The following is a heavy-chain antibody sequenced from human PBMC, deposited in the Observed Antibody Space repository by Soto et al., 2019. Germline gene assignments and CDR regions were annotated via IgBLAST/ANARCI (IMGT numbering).Heavy chain of an antibody. Sequence: GGSLRLSCAASGFTFSNAWMSWVRQAPGKGLEWVGRIKSKTDGGTTDYAAPVKGRFTISRDDSKNTLYLQMNSLKTEDTAVYYCTTEGSSSWYHGMDVWGQGTTVTVSS. V-gene: IGHV3-15*01. D-gene: IGHD6-13*01. CDR1: GFTFSNAW. CDR3: TTEGSSSWYHGMDV. J-gene: IGHJ6*02. CDR2: IKSKTDGGTT.